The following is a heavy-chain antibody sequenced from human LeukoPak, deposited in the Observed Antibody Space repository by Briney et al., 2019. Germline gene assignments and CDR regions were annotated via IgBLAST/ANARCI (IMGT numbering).Heavy chain of an antibody. V-gene: IGHV3-7*01. CDR3: ARVDYVDEGWGY. J-gene: IGHJ4*02. CDR1: GFTFDDYW. D-gene: IGHD3-16*01. Sequence: GGSLRLSCAASGFTFDDYWMSWVRQAPGKGLEWVANIRQDGGAKNYMASVKGRFTISRDNAKNSLYLQLNSLRAEDTALYYCARVDYVDEGWGYWGQGTLVTVSS. CDR2: IRQDGGAK.